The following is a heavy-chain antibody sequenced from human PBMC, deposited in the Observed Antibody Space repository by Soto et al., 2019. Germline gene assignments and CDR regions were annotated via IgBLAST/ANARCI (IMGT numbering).Heavy chain of an antibody. V-gene: IGHV3-64*01. J-gene: IGHJ6*03. CDR1: GFTLRGDA. Sequence: EVQLAESGGGLAQPGGSLRLSCAASGFTLRGDAMDWVRQAPGKGLEYVSGSSSNGVGTYYANSVQGRFTISRDNSKNTVYLQMGSLRPEDMAVYYCARRARPDFYYMDGWGKGTTVTVSS. D-gene: IGHD6-6*01. CDR3: ARRARPDFYYMDG. CDR2: SSSNGVGT.